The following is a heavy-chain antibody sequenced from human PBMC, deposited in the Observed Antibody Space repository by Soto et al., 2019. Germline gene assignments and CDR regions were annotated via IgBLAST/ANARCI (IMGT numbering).Heavy chain of an antibody. CDR2: ISSSGNP. J-gene: IGHJ3*01. CDR3: ARGVEPITLVVTAFDV. CDR1: GGSINSGNYY. Sequence: SETLSLTCTVSGGSINSGNYYWSWIRQHPGKGLEWIGYISSSGNPFYKPSLKSRLTISLDPSENQFSLKLGSVTDADTALYYCARGVEPITLVVTAFDVWGQGTRVTVS. D-gene: IGHD3-22*01. V-gene: IGHV4-31*03.